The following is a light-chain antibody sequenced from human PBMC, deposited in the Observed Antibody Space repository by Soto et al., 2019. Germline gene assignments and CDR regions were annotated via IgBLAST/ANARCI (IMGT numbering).Light chain of an antibody. CDR1: LSVSVY. J-gene: IGKJ5*01. CDR3: QQRSNWIT. V-gene: IGKV3-11*01. CDR2: DAS. Sequence: PGERATLSCRTSLSVSVYLDWYQQKPGQAPRLLISDASNRATGIPARFSGSGSGTDFTLTISRLEPEDFAVYYCQQRSNWITFGQGTRLEIK.